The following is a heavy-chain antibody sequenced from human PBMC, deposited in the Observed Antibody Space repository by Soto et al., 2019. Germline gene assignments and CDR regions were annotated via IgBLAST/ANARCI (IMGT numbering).Heavy chain of an antibody. Sequence: QVQLVQSGAEVKKPGSSVKASCKASGGTFSSYVINWVRQAPGEGLEWMGGIIPIFGTTNYAQKFQGRATITADESTRTAYMDLSGLRSEDTAVYYCARGGVVVDLRVKYDYGLDAWGQGTTVTVSS. J-gene: IGHJ6*02. D-gene: IGHD2-15*01. CDR1: GGTFSSYV. CDR2: IIPIFGTT. CDR3: ARGGVVVDLRVKYDYGLDA. V-gene: IGHV1-69*12.